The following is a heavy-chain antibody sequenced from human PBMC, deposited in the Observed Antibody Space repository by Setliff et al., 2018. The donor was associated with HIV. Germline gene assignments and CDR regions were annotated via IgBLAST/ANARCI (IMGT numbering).Heavy chain of an antibody. CDR3: ARGKGVGGVIITGGLGV. V-gene: IGHV1-8*01. J-gene: IGHJ6*04. Sequence: ASVKVSCKASGYTFNNYDINWVRQATGQGLEWMGWMNPNSGVSGYGQKFQGRVTMTRDTSISTAYMELSSLTSEDTAVYYCARGKGVGGVIITGGLGVWGKGTTVTVSS. CDR2: MNPNSGVS. D-gene: IGHD3-10*01. CDR1: GYTFNNYD.